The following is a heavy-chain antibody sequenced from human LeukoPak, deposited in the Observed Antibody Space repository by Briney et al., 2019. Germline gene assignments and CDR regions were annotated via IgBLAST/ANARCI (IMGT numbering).Heavy chain of an antibody. CDR1: RYTFTGYY. D-gene: IGHD3-10*01. CDR2: INPNSGGT. V-gene: IGHV1-2*02. Sequence: ASVKVSCTASRYTFTGYYMHWVRQAPGQGLEWMGWINPNSGGTNYAQKFQGRVTMTRDTSISTAYTELSRLRSHDTAVYYCARAITMVRGVTDYWGQGTLVTVSS. CDR3: ARAITMVRGVTDY. J-gene: IGHJ4*02.